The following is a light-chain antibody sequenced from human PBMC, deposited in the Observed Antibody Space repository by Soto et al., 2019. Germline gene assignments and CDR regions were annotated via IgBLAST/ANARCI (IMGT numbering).Light chain of an antibody. J-gene: IGLJ1*01. V-gene: IGLV1-44*01. CDR3: AAWDDSLNGSV. CDR2: SNH. Sequence: QSVLTQPPSASGTPGQTVTVSCSGSSSNIGSYTVNWYQQLPGTAPKLVIHSNHQRPSGVPDRFSGSKSGTSASLAISGLQSEDEADYYCAAWDDSLNGSVFGSGTKVTVL. CDR1: SSNIGSYT.